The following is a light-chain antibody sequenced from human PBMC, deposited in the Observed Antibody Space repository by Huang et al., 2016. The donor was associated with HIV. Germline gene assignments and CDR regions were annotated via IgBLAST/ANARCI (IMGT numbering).Light chain of an antibody. CDR2: GAS. Sequence: EIVMTQSPATLSVSPGGRATLSCRASQSVSSNLAWYQQQPGQAPRLLIYGASTRATDIPARFSGSGSGTEFTLTISSLQTEDFAVYYCQQYNSWPPVTFGQGTRLEI. J-gene: IGKJ5*01. CDR3: QQYNSWPPVT. V-gene: IGKV3D-15*01. CDR1: QSVSSN.